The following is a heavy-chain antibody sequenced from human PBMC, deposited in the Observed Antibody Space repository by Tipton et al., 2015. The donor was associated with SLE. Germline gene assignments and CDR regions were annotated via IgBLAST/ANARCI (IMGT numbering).Heavy chain of an antibody. CDR1: GGSFSGYY. CDR3: ATSRYDFWSGYYSNFDY. Sequence: LRLSCAVYGGSFSGYYWSWIRQPPGKGLEWIGEINHSGSTNYNPSLKSRVTISVDTSKNQFSLKLSSVTAADTAVYYCATSRYDFWSGYYSNFDYWGQGTLVTVSS. CDR2: INHSGST. J-gene: IGHJ4*02. D-gene: IGHD3-3*01. V-gene: IGHV4-34*01.